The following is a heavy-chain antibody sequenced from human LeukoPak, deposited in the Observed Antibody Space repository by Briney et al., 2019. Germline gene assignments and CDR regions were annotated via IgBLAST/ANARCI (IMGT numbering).Heavy chain of an antibody. CDR2: ISYDGSNK. J-gene: IGHJ4*02. CDR3: ARRWSHIDY. D-gene: IGHD4-23*01. CDR1: GFTFSSYA. Sequence: GGSLRLSCAASGFTFSSYAMHWVRQAPGKGLEWVAVISYDGSNKYYADSAKGRFTISRDNSKNTLYLHMNSLRPEDTAVFYCARRWSHIDYWGQGTLVTVSS. V-gene: IGHV3-30-3*01.